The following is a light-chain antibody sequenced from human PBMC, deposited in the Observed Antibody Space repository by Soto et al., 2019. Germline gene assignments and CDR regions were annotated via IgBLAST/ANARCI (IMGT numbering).Light chain of an antibody. CDR3: AAWDDSMTVYV. J-gene: IGLJ1*01. Sequence: QSALTQPPSASGTPGQRVTISCSGSSSNIGSNTVNWYQQLPGTAPKLLIYSNNQRPSGVPDRFSGSKSGTSASLAISGLQSEDEADYYCAAWDDSMTVYVFGTGTTVTVL. CDR2: SNN. CDR1: SSNIGSNT. V-gene: IGLV1-44*01.